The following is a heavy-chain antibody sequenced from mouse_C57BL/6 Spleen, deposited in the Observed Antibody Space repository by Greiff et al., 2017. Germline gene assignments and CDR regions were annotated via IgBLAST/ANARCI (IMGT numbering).Heavy chain of an antibody. CDR3: ARRRGSLNCYAFDY. D-gene: IGHD1-1*01. V-gene: IGHV1-61*01. CDR2: INPSDSET. J-gene: IGHJ4*01. CDR1: GYTFTSYC. Sequence: VQLQQPGPELVRPGSSVKLSCKASGYTFTSYCMDWVKQRPGQGLEWIGNINPSDSETLYNQKFKDKATLTVDKSSSTAYMQLRSLTSEDSAVXAGARRRGSLNCYAFDYWGQGTSVTVSA.